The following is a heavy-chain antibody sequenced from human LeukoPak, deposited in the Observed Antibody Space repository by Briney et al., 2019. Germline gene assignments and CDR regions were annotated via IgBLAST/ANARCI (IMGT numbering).Heavy chain of an antibody. D-gene: IGHD3-16*01. CDR3: TTRACHAGGCSSSFYYYYGLHF. CDR1: GNSISNYA. V-gene: IGHV1-69*13. J-gene: IGHJ6*02. Sequence: SVTVSCTASGNSISNYAVSWVRQAPGQGFEWMGGIIPIFGTADYAQKFQGRVTITADQSTSTTYMALSSLKSEDTATYYCTTRACHAGGCSSSFYYYYGLHFWGQGTTVSVSS. CDR2: IIPIFGTA.